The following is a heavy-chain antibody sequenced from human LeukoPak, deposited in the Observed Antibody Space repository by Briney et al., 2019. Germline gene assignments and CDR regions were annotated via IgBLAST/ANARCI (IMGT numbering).Heavy chain of an antibody. V-gene: IGHV4-59*01. Sequence: NPSETLSLTCTVSGGSIRSYYWSWIRHAPGKGLEWIGYIYYSVSTNYNPSLKSRVTISVDTSKNQFSLKLRSVTAADTAVYYCARDSLTYSGWYVDAFDIWGQGTMVTVSS. CDR2: IYYSVST. CDR1: GGSIRSYY. D-gene: IGHD6-19*01. CDR3: ARDSLTYSGWYVDAFDI. J-gene: IGHJ3*02.